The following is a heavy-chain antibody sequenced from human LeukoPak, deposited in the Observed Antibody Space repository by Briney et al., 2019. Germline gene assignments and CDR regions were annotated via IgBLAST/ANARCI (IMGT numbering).Heavy chain of an antibody. Sequence: GRSLRLSCAASGFTFSSYGMHWVRQAPGKGLEWVAIIWYDGSNKYYADSVKGRFTISRDNSKNTLSLQMNSLRAEDTAVYYCARESSSGGFDVWGQGTMVIVSS. CDR2: IWYDGSNK. J-gene: IGHJ3*01. CDR1: GFTFSSYG. CDR3: ARESSSGGFDV. V-gene: IGHV3-33*01. D-gene: IGHD6-6*01.